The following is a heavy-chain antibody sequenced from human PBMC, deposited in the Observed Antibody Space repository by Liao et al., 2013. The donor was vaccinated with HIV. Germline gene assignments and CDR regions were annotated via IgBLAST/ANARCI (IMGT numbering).Heavy chain of an antibody. D-gene: IGHD4-23*01. CDR2: IYYSGST. Sequence: QVQLQESGPGLVKPSETLSLTCTVSGGSISSSSYYWGWIRQPPGKGLEWIGSIYYSGSTYYNPSLKSRVTISVDRSKNQVSLKLSSVTAADTAVYYCARAYGGTLDYWGQGTLVTVSS. J-gene: IGHJ4*02. CDR1: GGSISSSSYY. V-gene: IGHV4-39*07. CDR3: ARAYGGTLDY.